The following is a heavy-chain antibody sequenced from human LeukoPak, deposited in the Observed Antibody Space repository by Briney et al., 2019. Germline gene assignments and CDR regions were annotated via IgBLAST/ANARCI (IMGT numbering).Heavy chain of an antibody. Sequence: SETLSLTCAVSGGSISSSNWWSWVRQPPGQGLEWIGETYHSGSTNYNPSLKSRVTISVDKSKNQFSLKLSSVTAADTAVYYCAKEGFWSGGRHCYYMDVWGKGTTVTVSS. D-gene: IGHD3-3*01. J-gene: IGHJ6*03. CDR1: GGSISSSNW. V-gene: IGHV4-4*02. CDR3: AKEGFWSGGRHCYYMDV. CDR2: TYHSGST.